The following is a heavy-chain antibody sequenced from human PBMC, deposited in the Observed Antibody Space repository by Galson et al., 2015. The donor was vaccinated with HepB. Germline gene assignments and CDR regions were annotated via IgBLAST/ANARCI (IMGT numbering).Heavy chain of an antibody. Sequence: SLRLSCAASGFTFSAYAMHWVRQAPGKGLEWVAVISYDGSAEYYADSVKGRFSISRDNSKNTLYLQMNSLRAEDTAVYYCARALRGPSLRLLEWSNWFDPWGQGTLVTVSS. CDR3: ARALRGPSLRLLEWSNWFDP. CDR1: GFTFSAYA. J-gene: IGHJ5*02. V-gene: IGHV3-30*04. CDR2: ISYDGSAE. D-gene: IGHD3-3*01.